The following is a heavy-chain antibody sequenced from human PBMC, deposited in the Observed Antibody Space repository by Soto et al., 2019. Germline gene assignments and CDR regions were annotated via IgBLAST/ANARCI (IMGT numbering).Heavy chain of an antibody. CDR2: ISGSGGRS. Sequence: EVQLLDSGGGLVQPGGSLRLSCAASGFTFSNYAMTWVRQGPGKGLEWVSGISGSGGRSYYADSVKGRFTISRDNSKSTLYLQMNSRRAEGTAVYYCAKAYFVWSSEQPYYFDYWGQGTLVTVSS. V-gene: IGHV3-23*01. CDR3: AKAYFVWSSEQPYYFDY. J-gene: IGHJ4*02. CDR1: GFTFSNYA. D-gene: IGHD3-16*01.